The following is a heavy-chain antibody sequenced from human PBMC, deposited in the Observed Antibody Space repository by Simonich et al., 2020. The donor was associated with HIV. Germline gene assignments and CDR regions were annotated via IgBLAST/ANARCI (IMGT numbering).Heavy chain of an antibody. Sequence: QVQLQESGPGLVKPSGTLSLTCAVSGGSISSNNWWRWVRQPPGKGREWMGEIYHSGSTKYNPTLKSRVSISVDKSKNEFSLKLSSVTAADTAVYFCARRFNWNDGSTFDIWGQGTMVTVSS. CDR1: GGSISSNNW. CDR2: IYHSGST. J-gene: IGHJ3*02. D-gene: IGHD1-20*01. V-gene: IGHV4-4*02. CDR3: ARRFNWNDGSTFDI.